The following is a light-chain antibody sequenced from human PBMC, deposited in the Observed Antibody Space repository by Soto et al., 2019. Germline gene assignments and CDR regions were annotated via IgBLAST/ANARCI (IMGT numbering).Light chain of an antibody. J-gene: IGKJ2*01. Sequence: DIQMTQSPSSLSASVGDRVTITCRASQSISSYLNWYQQKPGKAPKLLINAASSLQSGVPSRFSGSGSGTAFPLTIRRLRPEDFATYYCQQSYSTPPTFGQGTKLEMK. CDR1: QSISSY. CDR2: AAS. CDR3: QQSYSTPPT. V-gene: IGKV1-39*01.